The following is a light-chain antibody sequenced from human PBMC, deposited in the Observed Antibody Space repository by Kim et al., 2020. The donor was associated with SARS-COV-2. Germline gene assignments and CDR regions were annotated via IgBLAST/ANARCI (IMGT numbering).Light chain of an antibody. CDR2: TNN. V-gene: IGLV1-44*01. Sequence: GRRVTTSCSGSTSNIESNTVNWYQQLPGTAPKLLTYTNNQRPSGVPDRFSGSKSGTSASLAISGLQSEDEADYYCAAWDDSLNGPVFGTGTKVTVL. CDR1: TSNIESNT. J-gene: IGLJ1*01. CDR3: AAWDDSLNGPV.